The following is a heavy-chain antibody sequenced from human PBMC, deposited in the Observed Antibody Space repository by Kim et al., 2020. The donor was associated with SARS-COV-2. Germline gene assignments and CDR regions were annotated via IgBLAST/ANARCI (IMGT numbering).Heavy chain of an antibody. J-gene: IGHJ6*03. D-gene: IGHD3-10*01. V-gene: IGHV1-69*04. Sequence: SVKVSCKASGGIFSNHAISWVRQAPRQGLEWMGRITPILGRANYAQRFQGRVTITADRFTNTAYMKMSGLRSEDTAVYYCAREGVTVDYYYYYMDVWGK. CDR3: AREGVTVDYYYYYMDV. CDR2: ITPILGRA. CDR1: GGIFSNHA.